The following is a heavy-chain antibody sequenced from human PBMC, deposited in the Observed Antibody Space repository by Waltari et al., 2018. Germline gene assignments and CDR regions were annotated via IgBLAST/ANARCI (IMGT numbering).Heavy chain of an antibody. CDR1: GGSISSSSYY. J-gene: IGHJ3*02. CDR3: ARGAGSRTRRAFDI. Sequence: QLQLQESGPGLVKPSETLSLTCTVSGGSISSSSYYWGWIRQPPGKGLEWIGSIYYSGSTYYNPSLKSRVTISVDTSKNQFSRKLSSVTAADTAVYYCARGAGSRTRRAFDIWGQGTMVTVSS. D-gene: IGHD1-26*01. CDR2: IYYSGST. V-gene: IGHV4-39*07.